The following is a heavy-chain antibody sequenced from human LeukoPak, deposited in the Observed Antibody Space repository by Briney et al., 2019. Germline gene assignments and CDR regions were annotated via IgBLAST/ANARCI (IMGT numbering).Heavy chain of an antibody. CDR1: GGSISSYY. J-gene: IGHJ4*02. V-gene: IGHV4-59*08. CDR3: ARHAAYGDYVWDY. D-gene: IGHD4-17*01. Sequence: PSETLSLTCTVSGGSISSYYWSWIRQPPGKGLEWIGYMYYSGSTNYNPSLKSRVTISVDTSKNQFSLKLSSVTAADTAVYYCARHAAYGDYVWDYWGQGTLVTVSS. CDR2: MYYSGST.